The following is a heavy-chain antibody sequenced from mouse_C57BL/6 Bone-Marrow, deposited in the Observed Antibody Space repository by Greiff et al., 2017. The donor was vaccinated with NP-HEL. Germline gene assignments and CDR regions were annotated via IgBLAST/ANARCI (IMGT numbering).Heavy chain of an antibody. J-gene: IGHJ4*01. Sequence: EVQRVESGGGLVKPGGSLKLSCAASGFTFSSYAMSWVRQTPEKRLEWVATISDGGSYTYYPDNVKGRFTISRDNAKNNLYLQMSHLKSEETAMYYCARDRDYDNIMDYWGQGTSVTVSS. D-gene: IGHD2-4*01. CDR1: GFTFSSYA. CDR3: ARDRDYDNIMDY. CDR2: ISDGGSYT. V-gene: IGHV5-4*01.